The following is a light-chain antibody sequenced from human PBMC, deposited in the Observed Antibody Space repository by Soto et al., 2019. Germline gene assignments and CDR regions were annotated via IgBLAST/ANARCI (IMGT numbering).Light chain of an antibody. Sequence: EIVMTQSPATVSVSPGERATLSCRASHSVSSRLAWYQQKPGQAPRLLIYGASTRATGLPARFSGSGSGTEFTLTISSLQSEDFATYFCQQYSSNFYTFGQGTKVNIK. J-gene: IGKJ2*01. CDR2: GAS. V-gene: IGKV3-15*01. CDR1: HSVSSR. CDR3: QQYSSNFYT.